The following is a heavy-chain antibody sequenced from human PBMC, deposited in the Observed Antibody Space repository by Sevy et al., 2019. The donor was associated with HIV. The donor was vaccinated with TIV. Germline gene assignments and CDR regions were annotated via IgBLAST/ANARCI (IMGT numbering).Heavy chain of an antibody. V-gene: IGHV4-34*01. J-gene: IGHJ4*02. D-gene: IGHD6-19*01. CDR3: ARGRSGWYWGFDY. CDR2: INHSGST. CDR1: GGSFSGYY. Sequence: SETLSLTCAVYGGSFSGYYWSWIRQPPGKGLEWIGEINHSGSTNYNPSLKSRVTISVDTSKNQFSLKLGSVTAADTAVYYCARGRSGWYWGFDYWGQGTLVTVSS.